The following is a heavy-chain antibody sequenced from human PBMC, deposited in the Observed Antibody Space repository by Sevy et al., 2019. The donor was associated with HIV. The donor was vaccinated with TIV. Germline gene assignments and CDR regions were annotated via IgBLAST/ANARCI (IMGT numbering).Heavy chain of an antibody. D-gene: IGHD1-26*01. CDR1: GGSITSLY. Sequence: SETLSLTCTVSGGSITSLYWNWIRQPPGKGLEWIANIDYNGHINYNPPLKSRVTLSLVTSKSQFSLRLSSVTAADTAMYYCAGENAWGRGYSWGQGTLVTVSS. CDR3: AGENAWGRGYS. V-gene: IGHV4-59*08. CDR2: IDYNGHI. J-gene: IGHJ4*02.